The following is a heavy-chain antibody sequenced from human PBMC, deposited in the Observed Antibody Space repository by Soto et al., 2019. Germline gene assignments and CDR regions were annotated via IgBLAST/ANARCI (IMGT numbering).Heavy chain of an antibody. CDR2: MNPNSGNT. CDR1: GYTLTSYD. CDR3: ARGYCSGGSCYPGYYYMDV. D-gene: IGHD2-15*01. Sequence: ASVKVSCKASGYTLTSYDVSWVRQATGQGLEWMGWMNPNSGNTGYAQKFQGRVTMTRNTSISTAYMELSSLRSEDTAVYYCARGYCSGGSCYPGYYYMDVWGKGTTVTVSS. J-gene: IGHJ6*03. V-gene: IGHV1-8*01.